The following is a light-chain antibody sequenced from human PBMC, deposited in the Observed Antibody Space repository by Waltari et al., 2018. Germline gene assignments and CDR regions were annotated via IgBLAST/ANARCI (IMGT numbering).Light chain of an antibody. CDR2: AAS. J-gene: IGKJ3*01. V-gene: IGKV1-39*01. CDR1: QSINTY. CDR3: QQGHSPPFT. Sequence: DIVMTQSPDSLSASVGDSVTITCRASQSINTYLNWYQQKPGKAPELLIYAASSLQSGVPSAFSGSGSGTDFTLTISSLQPEDFATYFCQQGHSPPFTFGPGTKVDIK.